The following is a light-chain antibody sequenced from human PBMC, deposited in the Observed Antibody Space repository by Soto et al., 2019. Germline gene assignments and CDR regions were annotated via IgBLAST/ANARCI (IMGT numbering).Light chain of an antibody. CDR1: QSISLW. Sequence: EIHLTQSPSFLSAFVGYRVTITCRGSQSISLWLAWYQQKPGKAPQLLIYDASSLESGVPSRFSGSGSGTEFTLTISSLQPEDFASYYCQQYNSYSTFGQGTKVDIK. J-gene: IGKJ1*01. CDR2: DAS. V-gene: IGKV1-5*01. CDR3: QQYNSYST.